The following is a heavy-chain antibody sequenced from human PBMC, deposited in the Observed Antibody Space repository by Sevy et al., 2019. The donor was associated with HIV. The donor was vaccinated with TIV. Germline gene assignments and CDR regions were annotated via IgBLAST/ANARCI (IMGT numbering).Heavy chain of an antibody. CDR2: IGGSGGST. D-gene: IGHD1-26*01. Sequence: GGSLRLSCAASGFTFSSFAMSWVRQAPGKGLEWVSLIGGSGGSTYYADSVKGRFTITRDTSKITLYLQMSSLRVEDTAVYFCARDSSGKYYYCDCWGQGTPVTVSS. CDR3: ARDSSGKYYYCDC. V-gene: IGHV3-23*01. J-gene: IGHJ4*02. CDR1: GFTFSSFA.